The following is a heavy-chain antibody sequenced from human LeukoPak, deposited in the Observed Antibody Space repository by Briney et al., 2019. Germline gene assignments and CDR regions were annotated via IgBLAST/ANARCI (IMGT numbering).Heavy chain of an antibody. CDR1: GFTFSSYA. Sequence: GGSLRLSCAASGFTFSSYAMHWVRQAPGKGLEWVAVISYDGSNKYYADSVKGRFTISRDNSKNTLYLQMNSLRAEDTAVYYCARGPHLELYYFDHWGQGTLVTVSS. CDR3: ARGPHLELYYFDH. CDR2: ISYDGSNK. J-gene: IGHJ4*02. V-gene: IGHV3-30*04. D-gene: IGHD1-7*01.